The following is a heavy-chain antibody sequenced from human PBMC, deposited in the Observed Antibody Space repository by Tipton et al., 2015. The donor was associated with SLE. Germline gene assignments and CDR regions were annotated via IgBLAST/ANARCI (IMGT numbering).Heavy chain of an antibody. CDR2: ISYDGSNK. Sequence: SLRLSCAASGFTFSAYAMIWVRQAPVKGLEWVAVISYDGSNKYYTDSVKGRFTISRDNSKNTVSLEMNSPRAEDTAVYYCAAKLVPLYGMDVWGQGTTVTVSS. V-gene: IGHV3-30*03. CDR1: GFTFSAYA. J-gene: IGHJ6*02. CDR3: AAKLVPLYGMDV. D-gene: IGHD2-8*02.